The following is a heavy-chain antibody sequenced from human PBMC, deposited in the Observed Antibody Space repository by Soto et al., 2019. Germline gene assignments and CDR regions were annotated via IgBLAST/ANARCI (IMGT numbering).Heavy chain of an antibody. CDR2: IYYSGST. CDR3: ARHNYGSGSTYFDY. V-gene: IGHV4-59*08. CDR1: GGSISSYY. D-gene: IGHD3-10*01. J-gene: IGHJ4*02. Sequence: QVQLQESGPGLVKPSETLSLTCTVSGGSISSYYWSWIRQPPGKGLEWIGYIYYSGSTNYNPSVKSRVYESVNTPKNQLYLKLNSMTAADTAVYYCARHNYGSGSTYFDYWGQGTLVTVSS.